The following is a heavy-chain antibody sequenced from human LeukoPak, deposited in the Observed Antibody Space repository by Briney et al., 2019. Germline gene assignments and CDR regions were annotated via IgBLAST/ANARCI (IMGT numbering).Heavy chain of an antibody. D-gene: IGHD6-13*01. J-gene: IGHJ4*02. V-gene: IGHV4-4*07. Sequence: SETLSLTCTVSGGSISSYYWTWIRPPAGKGLEWIGRIYTTGSTNYNPSLKSRVTMSVDTSENHFSLKLSSVTAADTAVYYCARYSSIFDYWGQGTLVTVSS. CDR2: IYTTGST. CDR1: GGSISSYY. CDR3: ARYSSIFDY.